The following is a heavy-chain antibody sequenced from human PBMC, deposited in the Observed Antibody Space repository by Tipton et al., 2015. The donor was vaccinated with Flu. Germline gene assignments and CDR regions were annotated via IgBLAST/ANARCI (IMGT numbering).Heavy chain of an antibody. CDR3: ARERRGGWPFYDALDF. CDR2: IHYSGSP. V-gene: IGHV4-38-2*02. J-gene: IGHJ3*01. D-gene: IGHD6-19*01. Sequence: TLSLTCTVSGDSMRRDYFWGWIRQAPGKGLEWIGNIHYSGSPHYNPSLKSRVTISVDTSKNQFSLRLNSVTAADTAVYYCARERRGGWPFYDALDFWGQGTTVAVSS. CDR1: GDSMRRDYF.